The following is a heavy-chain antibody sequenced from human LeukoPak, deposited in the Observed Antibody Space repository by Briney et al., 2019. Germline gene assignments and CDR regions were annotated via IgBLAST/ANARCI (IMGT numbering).Heavy chain of an antibody. CDR2: IYYSGST. CDR1: GGSISSYY. CDR3: ARRDSSSGIDY. J-gene: IGHJ4*02. Sequence: PSETLSLTCTVSGGSISSYYWSWIRQPPGKGLEWIGYIYYSGSTNYNPSLKSRVTISVDTSKNQFSLKLSSVTAADTAVYYCARRDSSSGIDYWGQGTLVTVSS. V-gene: IGHV4-59*01. D-gene: IGHD6-6*01.